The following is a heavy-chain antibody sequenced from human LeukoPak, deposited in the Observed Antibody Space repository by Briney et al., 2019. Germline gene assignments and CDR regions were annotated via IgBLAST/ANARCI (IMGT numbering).Heavy chain of an antibody. CDR3: ASGVIAVAGTDAFDI. J-gene: IGHJ3*02. CDR1: GYTFTSCA. D-gene: IGHD6-19*01. Sequence: ASVKVSCKAPGYTFTSCAMHWVRQAPGQRLERMGWINAGNGNTKYSQKFQGRVTITRDTSASTAYMELSSLRSEDTAVYYCASGVIAVAGTDAFDIWGQGTMVTVSS. CDR2: INAGNGNT. V-gene: IGHV1-3*01.